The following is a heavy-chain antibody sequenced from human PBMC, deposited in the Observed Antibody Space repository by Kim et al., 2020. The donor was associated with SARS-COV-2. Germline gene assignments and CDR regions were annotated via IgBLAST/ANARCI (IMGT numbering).Heavy chain of an antibody. D-gene: IGHD3-22*01. Sequence: TPSLRSRVTISVDTSKNQFSLKLSSVTAADTAVYYCAYYYDSSGYYLVDYWGQGTLVTVSS. J-gene: IGHJ4*02. V-gene: IGHV4-34*01. CDR3: AYYYDSSGYYLVDY.